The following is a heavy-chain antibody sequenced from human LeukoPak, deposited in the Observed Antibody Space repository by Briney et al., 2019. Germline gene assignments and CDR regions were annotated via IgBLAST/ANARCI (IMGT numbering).Heavy chain of an antibody. D-gene: IGHD1-26*01. J-gene: IGHJ5*02. V-gene: IGHV3-73*01. CDR2: IRSKANSYAT. Sequence: AGGSLRLSCAASGFTFSDSAMHWVRQAPGKGLEWVGRIRSKANSYATVYAASLRGRFTVSRDDSKNTAYLLMNSLKTEDTAVYYCTRQSVVGAKWFDPWGQGTLVTVSS. CDR1: GFTFSDSA. CDR3: TRQSVVGAKWFDP.